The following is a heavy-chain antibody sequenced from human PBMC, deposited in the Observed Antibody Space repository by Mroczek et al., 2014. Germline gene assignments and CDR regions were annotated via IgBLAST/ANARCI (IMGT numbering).Heavy chain of an antibody. CDR2: IFYSGTT. CDR1: SGSISSFY. Sequence: QVQLVESGPALVKPSETLSPTCTVASGSISSFYWNWIRQPPGKGLQWIGYIFYSGTTKSNPSLKSRVTLSVDTSKNQFTLNLTSVTAADTAVYYCARGYSYDKYFFDLWGQGALVTVSS. V-gene: IGHV4-59*08. D-gene: IGHD5-18*01. J-gene: IGHJ4*02. CDR3: ARGYSYDKYFFDL.